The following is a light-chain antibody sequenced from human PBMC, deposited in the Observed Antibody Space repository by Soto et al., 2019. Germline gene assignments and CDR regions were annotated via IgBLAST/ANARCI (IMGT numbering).Light chain of an antibody. CDR3: QQYHSYPYT. CDR1: QSIGSN. J-gene: IGKJ2*01. Sequence: EIVMTQSPATLSVSPGERATLSCRASQSIGSNLAWYQQKPGQAPRLVIYASSIRASDFPARFSGSGSGTEFTLTISGLQSDDFATYYCQQYHSYPYTFGQGTKLEIK. CDR2: ASS. V-gene: IGKV3-15*01.